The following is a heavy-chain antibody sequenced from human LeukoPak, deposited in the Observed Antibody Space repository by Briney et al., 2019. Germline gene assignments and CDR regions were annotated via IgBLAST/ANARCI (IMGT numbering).Heavy chain of an antibody. V-gene: IGHV3-43*01. CDR3: AKEVDCPSDCLFFHP. Sequence: GGSLRLSCAASGFTFDRFTIHWVRQTPGKGLEWVSLINRRGHTFYADSVKGRFTISRDNSRNSVFLQMNSLRPEDTALYHCAKEVDCPSDCLFFHPWGQGTLVTVSS. CDR1: GFTFDRFT. CDR2: INRRGHT. D-gene: IGHD2-21*02. J-gene: IGHJ5*02.